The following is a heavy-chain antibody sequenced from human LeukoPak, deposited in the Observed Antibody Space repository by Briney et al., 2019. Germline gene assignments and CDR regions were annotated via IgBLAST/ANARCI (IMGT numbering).Heavy chain of an antibody. V-gene: IGHV1-18*04. Sequence: ASVTVSCKASGYTFTSYYMHWVRQAPGQGLEWMGWISAYNGNTNYAQKLQGRVTMTTDTSTSTAYMELRSLRSDDTAVYYCARDRGYCSGGSCFKWFDPWGQGTLVTVSS. CDR3: ARDRGYCSGGSCFKWFDP. D-gene: IGHD2-15*01. J-gene: IGHJ5*02. CDR1: GYTFTSYY. CDR2: ISAYNGNT.